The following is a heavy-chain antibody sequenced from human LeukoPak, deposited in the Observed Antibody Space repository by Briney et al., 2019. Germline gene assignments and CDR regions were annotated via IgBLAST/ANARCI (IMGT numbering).Heavy chain of an antibody. D-gene: IGHD3-3*01. Sequence: GGSLRLSCAASGFTFDDYAMHWVRQAPGKGLEWVSGISWNSVGIGYADSVRGRFTISRDNAKNSLYLQMNSLRAEDTALYYCARSCRSGYYSGFDYWGQGTLVTVSS. J-gene: IGHJ4*02. CDR3: ARSCRSGYYSGFDY. CDR2: ISWNSVGI. V-gene: IGHV3-9*01. CDR1: GFTFDDYA.